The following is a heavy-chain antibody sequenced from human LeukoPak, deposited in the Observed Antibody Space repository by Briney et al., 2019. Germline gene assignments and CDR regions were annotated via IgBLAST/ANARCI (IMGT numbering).Heavy chain of an antibody. CDR1: GFTFSSFS. D-gene: IGHD2/OR15-2a*01. CDR2: IKQDGSEK. Sequence: GRSLRLSCAASGFTFSSFSMNWVRQAPGKGLEWVASIKQDGSEKYSVDSLKGRFTISRDNAKNSLYLQMNNLRAEDTAVYHCATGRILWKWGQGTLVTVSS. J-gene: IGHJ4*02. V-gene: IGHV3-7*01. CDR3: ATGRILWK.